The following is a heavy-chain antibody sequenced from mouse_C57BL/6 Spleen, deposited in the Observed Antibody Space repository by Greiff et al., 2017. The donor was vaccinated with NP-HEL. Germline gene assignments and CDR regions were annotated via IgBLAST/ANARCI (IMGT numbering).Heavy chain of an antibody. CDR3: TRYTTVVADWYFDV. CDR1: GFTFSSYA. V-gene: IGHV5-9-1*02. J-gene: IGHJ1*03. Sequence: EVKLMESGEGLVKPGGSLKLSCAASGFTFSSYAMSWVRQTPEKRLEWVAYISSGGDYIYYADTVKGRFTISRDNARNTLYLQMSSLKSEDTAMYYCTRYTTVVADWYFDVWGTGTTVTVSS. D-gene: IGHD1-1*01. CDR2: ISSGGDYI.